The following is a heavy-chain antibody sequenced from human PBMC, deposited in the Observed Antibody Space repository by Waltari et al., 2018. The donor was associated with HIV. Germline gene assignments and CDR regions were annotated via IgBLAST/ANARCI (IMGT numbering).Heavy chain of an antibody. V-gene: IGHV4-4*02. CDR1: GGSISSGHW. CDR2: IYHSGDT. CDR3: AASPGWWRLDY. J-gene: IGHJ4*02. D-gene: IGHD6-19*01. Sequence: QVQLQESGPGLVKPSGTLSLTCAVFGGSISSGHWWSWVRQSPGKGLEWIGEIYHSGDTNNNPALERRVTTSRDKSKNQFSLRLNSVTAADTAVYYCAASPGWWRLDYWGQGTLVSVSS.